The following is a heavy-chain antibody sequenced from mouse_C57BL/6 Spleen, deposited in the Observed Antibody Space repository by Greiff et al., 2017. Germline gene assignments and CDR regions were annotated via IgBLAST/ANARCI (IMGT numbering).Heavy chain of an antibody. Sequence: VQLQQSGPELVKPGASVKISCKASGYTFTDYYMNWVKQSHGKSLEWIGDINPNNGGTSYNQKFKGKATLTVDKSSSTAYMELRSLTSEDSAVYYCAKLSFFDYWGQGTTLTVSS. J-gene: IGHJ2*01. CDR1: GYTFTDYY. D-gene: IGHD1-1*02. CDR3: AKLSFFDY. CDR2: INPNNGGT. V-gene: IGHV1-26*01.